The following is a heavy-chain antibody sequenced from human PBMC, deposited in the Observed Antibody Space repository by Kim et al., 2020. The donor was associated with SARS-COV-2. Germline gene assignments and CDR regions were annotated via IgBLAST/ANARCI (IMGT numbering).Heavy chain of an antibody. CDR3: AKDSGLGSGSYY. D-gene: IGHD3-10*01. J-gene: IGHJ4*02. V-gene: IGHV3-23*01. Sequence: YYADSVKGRFTISRDNSKNTLYLQMNSLRAEDTAVYYCAKDSGLGSGSYYWGQGTLVTVSS.